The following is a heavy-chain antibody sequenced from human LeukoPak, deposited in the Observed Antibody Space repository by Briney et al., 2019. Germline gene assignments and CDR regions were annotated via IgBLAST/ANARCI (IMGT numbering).Heavy chain of an antibody. V-gene: IGHV3-66*01. CDR1: GFTVSSNY. CDR3: AGAKGEYYFDY. J-gene: IGHJ4*02. CDR2: IYSGGST. Sequence: GGSLRLSCAASGFTVSSNYMSWVRQAPGKGLEWVSVIYSGGSTYYADSVKGRFTISRDNSKNALYLQMNSLRAEDTAVYYCAGAKGEYYFDYWGQGTLVTVSS. D-gene: IGHD3-16*01.